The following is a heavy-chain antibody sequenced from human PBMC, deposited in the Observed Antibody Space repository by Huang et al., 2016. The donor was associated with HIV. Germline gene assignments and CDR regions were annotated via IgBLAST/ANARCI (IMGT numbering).Heavy chain of an antibody. Sequence: EVHLVESGGGLVQPGRSLRLSCGALGFTFDDFSMHWVRPRQGKGREDVSGINGDSDRVFYAASVKGRFTISRDNAKNSLYLQMNSLRVEDTALYYCAHLPEPSSPWTDYWGQGTLVTVSS. CDR2: INGDSDRV. CDR1: GFTFDDFS. V-gene: IGHV3-9*01. J-gene: IGHJ4*02. D-gene: IGHD1-1*01. CDR3: AHLPEPSSPWTDY.